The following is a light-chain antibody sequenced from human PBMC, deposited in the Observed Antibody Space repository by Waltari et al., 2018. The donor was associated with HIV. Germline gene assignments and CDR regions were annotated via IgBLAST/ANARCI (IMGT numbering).Light chain of an antibody. Sequence: DIVMTQSPDSLAVSLGVRATINCKSSQNILYSSNNKIYLAWYQQKPGQPPKLLIYWASTREFGVPDRFSGSGSGTDFTLTVSSLQAEDVAVYYCQQYYTTPHTFGQGTNLEIK. CDR2: WAS. V-gene: IGKV4-1*01. CDR3: QQYYTTPHT. CDR1: QNILYSSNNKIY. J-gene: IGKJ2*01.